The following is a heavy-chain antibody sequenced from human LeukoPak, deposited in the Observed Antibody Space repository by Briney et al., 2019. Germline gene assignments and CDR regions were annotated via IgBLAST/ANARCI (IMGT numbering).Heavy chain of an antibody. CDR2: IYYSGST. CDR1: DGSISSYY. Sequence: SETLSLTCTVSDGSISSYYWSWIRQPPGKGLEWIGYIYYSGSTNYNPSLKSRVTISVDTSKNQFSLKLSSVTAADTAVYYCARVKRTGTTFYYYYYGMDVWGQGTTVTVSS. D-gene: IGHD1-7*01. CDR3: ARVKRTGTTFYYYYYGMDV. V-gene: IGHV4-59*01. J-gene: IGHJ6*02.